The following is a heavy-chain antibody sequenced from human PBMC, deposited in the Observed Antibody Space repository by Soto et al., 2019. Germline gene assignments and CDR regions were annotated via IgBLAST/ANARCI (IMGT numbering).Heavy chain of an antibody. CDR3: VRSWGVYCSSTSCYSPWRDP. D-gene: IGHD2-2*02. Sequence: SRRLSCVASVFTVGSHEMNWVRQAPGKGLEWVSYIISMGTPIDYAGSVTGRFTIWRDNATHSVILQMTSLRVEDTAISYCVRSWGVYCSSTSCYSPWRDPWGQRTLVA. CDR1: VFTVGSHE. J-gene: IGHJ5*02. CDR2: IISMGTPI. V-gene: IGHV3-48*03.